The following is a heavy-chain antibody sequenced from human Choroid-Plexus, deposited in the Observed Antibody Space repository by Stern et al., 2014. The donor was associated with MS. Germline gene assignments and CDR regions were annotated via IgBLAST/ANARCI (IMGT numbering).Heavy chain of an antibody. D-gene: IGHD2/OR15-2a*01. Sequence: DQLVESGGGVVQPGRPLRLSCVASGFTFGSCAMHWVRQAPGKGLEWVAGVSNGGSNKYYPDSVKVRFTISRDKSQNTLYMQMSSLRPEDTSVYYCAKDRQYLTYFFDHWGQGSLVTVSS. CDR2: VSNGGSNK. CDR3: AKDRQYLTYFFDH. J-gene: IGHJ5*02. CDR1: GFTFGSCA. V-gene: IGHV3-30*18.